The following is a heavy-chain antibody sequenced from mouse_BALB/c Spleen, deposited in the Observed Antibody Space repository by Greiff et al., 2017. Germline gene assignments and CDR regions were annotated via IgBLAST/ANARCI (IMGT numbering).Heavy chain of an antibody. Sequence: QVQLQQSGAELAKPGASVKMSCKASGYTFTSYWMHWVKQRPGQGLEWIGYINPSTGYTEYNQKFKDKATLTADKSSSTAYMQLSSLTSEDSAVYYCARGYGNFAWFAYWGQGTLVTVSA. J-gene: IGHJ3*01. D-gene: IGHD2-10*02. V-gene: IGHV1-7*01. CDR1: GYTFTSYW. CDR2: INPSTGYT. CDR3: ARGYGNFAWFAY.